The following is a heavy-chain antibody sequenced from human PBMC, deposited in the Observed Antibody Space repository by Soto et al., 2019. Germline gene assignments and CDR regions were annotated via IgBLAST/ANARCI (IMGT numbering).Heavy chain of an antibody. V-gene: IGHV4-31*03. J-gene: IGHJ4*02. D-gene: IGHD1-1*01. CDR1: GDSVNSGGYY. CDR3: PGGNRWSTLFQL. CDR2: MYYSGTT. Sequence: PSETLSLTCTVSGDSVNSGGYYWSWIRQNPGMDLEWIGYMYYSGTTHYNPTLKSRVEISIDTSKKQFSLQLTYVTAADTDVYYCPGGNRWSTLFQLWGQGTQVT.